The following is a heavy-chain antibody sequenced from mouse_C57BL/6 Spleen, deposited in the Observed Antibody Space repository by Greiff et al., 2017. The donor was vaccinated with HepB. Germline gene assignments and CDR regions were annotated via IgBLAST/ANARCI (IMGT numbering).Heavy chain of an antibody. D-gene: IGHD1-1*01. CDR3: ARYFTTVVGFDY. CDR1: GYTFTSYW. CDR2: IYPGSGST. V-gene: IGHV1-55*01. J-gene: IGHJ2*01. Sequence: QVQLQQPGAELVKPGASVKMSCKASGYTFTSYWITWVKQRPGQGLEWIGDIYPGSGSTNYNEKFKSKATLTVDTSSSTAYMQLSSLTSEDSAVYYCARYFTTVVGFDYWGQGTTLTVSS.